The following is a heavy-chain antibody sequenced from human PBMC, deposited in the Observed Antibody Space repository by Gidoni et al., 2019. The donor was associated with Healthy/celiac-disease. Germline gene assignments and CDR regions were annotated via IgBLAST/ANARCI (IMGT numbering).Heavy chain of an antibody. V-gene: IGHV3-74*01. Sequence: EVQLVESGGGLVQPGGSLRLSCAASGFTFSSYWMHWVRQAPGKGLVWFSRINSDGSSTSYADSVKGRFTIARDNAENTLYLQMNSLRAEDTAVYYCARDHYSRKGEHYYYYGMDVWGQGTTVTVSS. CDR1: GFTFSSYW. CDR2: INSDGSST. CDR3: ARDHYSRKGEHYYYYGMDV. D-gene: IGHD4-4*01. J-gene: IGHJ6*02.